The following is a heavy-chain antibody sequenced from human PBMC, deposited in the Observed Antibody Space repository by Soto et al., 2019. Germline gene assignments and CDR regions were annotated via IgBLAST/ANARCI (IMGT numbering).Heavy chain of an antibody. Sequence: GASVKVSCKASGGTFSSYAISWVRQAPGQGLEWMGGIIPIFGTANYAQKFQGRVTITADESTSTAYMELSSLRSEDTAVYYRARVRITMIVVVSNDAFDIWGQGTMVTVSS. J-gene: IGHJ3*02. CDR2: IIPIFGTA. D-gene: IGHD3-22*01. CDR1: GGTFSSYA. V-gene: IGHV1-69*13. CDR3: ARVRITMIVVVSNDAFDI.